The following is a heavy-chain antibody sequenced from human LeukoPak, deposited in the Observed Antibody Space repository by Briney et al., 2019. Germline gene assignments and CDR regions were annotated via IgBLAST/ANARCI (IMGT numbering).Heavy chain of an antibody. J-gene: IGHJ4*02. CDR1: GGSISSYY. CDR3: ARHTVVTGLDY. D-gene: IGHD4-23*01. CDR2: IYYSGST. Sequence: SETLSLTCTVSGGSISSYYWSWIRQPPGKGLEWIGYIYYSGSTNYIPSLKSRVTISVDTSKNQFSLKLSSVTAADTAVYYCARHTVVTGLDYWGQGTLVTVSS. V-gene: IGHV4-59*01.